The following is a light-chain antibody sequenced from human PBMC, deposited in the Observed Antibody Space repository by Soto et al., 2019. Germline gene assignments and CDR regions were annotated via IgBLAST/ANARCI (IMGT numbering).Light chain of an antibody. J-gene: IGLJ2*01. CDR3: QSYDTSVSGHVV. Sequence: QSVLTQPPSVSGAPGQRVTISCTGSSSNIGAGYAVHWYKQLPGTAPKLLISGNSNRPSGVPDRFSGSKSGTSASLAITGLQAEDEAEYYCQSYDTSVSGHVVFGGGTKVTVL. CDR2: GNS. CDR1: SSNIGAGYA. V-gene: IGLV1-40*01.